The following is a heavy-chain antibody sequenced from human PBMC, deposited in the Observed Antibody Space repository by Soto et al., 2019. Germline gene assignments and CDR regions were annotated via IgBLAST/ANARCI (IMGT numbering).Heavy chain of an antibody. CDR3: ANLGGCNGGSGYSSYYYGMDV. CDR2: ISASGGST. J-gene: IGHJ6*02. Sequence: EVQLLESGGGLVQPGGSLRLSCAASGFTFSSYVMSWVRQAPGKGLEWVSAISASGGSTYYADSVKGRFTISRDNSKNTLYLQMNSLRAEDTAVYYCANLGGCNGGSGYSSYYYGMDVWGQGTTVTVSS. CDR1: GFTFSSYV. D-gene: IGHD2-15*01. V-gene: IGHV3-23*01.